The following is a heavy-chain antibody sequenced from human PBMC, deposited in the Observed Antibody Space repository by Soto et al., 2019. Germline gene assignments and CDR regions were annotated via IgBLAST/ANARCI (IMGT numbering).Heavy chain of an antibody. J-gene: IGHJ6*02. CDR2: TYYRSKWYN. Sequence: PSQTLSLTCAISGEGVSSDSAAWNWIRQSPSRGLEWLGRTYYRSKWYNDYAVSVKSRITINPDTSKNQFSLQLNSVTPEDTAVYYCARLALSRGITGSTYYYYGMDVWGQGTTVTVSS. CDR1: GEGVSSDSAA. CDR3: ARLALSRGITGSTYYYYGMDV. V-gene: IGHV6-1*01. D-gene: IGHD1-7*01.